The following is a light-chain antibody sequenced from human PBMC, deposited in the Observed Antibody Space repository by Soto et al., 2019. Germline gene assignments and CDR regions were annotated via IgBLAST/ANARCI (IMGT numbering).Light chain of an antibody. CDR2: GAS. J-gene: IGKJ2*01. CDR1: QSIRRY. Sequence: EIVMTQSPATLSVSLGGRATVSCRASQSIRRYLAWYQQKPGQAPRLLIYGASTRATGIPARFSGSGSGTDFSLTITGLLSEDSAVYYCQHCSEWPPYTFGQGTKLEI. V-gene: IGKV3-15*01. CDR3: QHCSEWPPYT.